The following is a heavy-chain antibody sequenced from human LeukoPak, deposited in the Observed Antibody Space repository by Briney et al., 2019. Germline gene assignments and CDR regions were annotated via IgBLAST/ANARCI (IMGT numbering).Heavy chain of an antibody. Sequence: PGGSLRLSCAASGFAFGTYSMNWVRQAPGQGLELVSFISRSSNYKYYTDSVTGRFTISRDNAKNSLYLQMNSLRAEDTAVYYCARGRRSCNSVSCHPGWFDPWGQGTLVTVSS. V-gene: IGHV3-21*01. CDR1: GFAFGTYS. J-gene: IGHJ5*02. D-gene: IGHD2/OR15-2a*01. CDR2: ISRSSNYK. CDR3: ARGRRSCNSVSCHPGWFDP.